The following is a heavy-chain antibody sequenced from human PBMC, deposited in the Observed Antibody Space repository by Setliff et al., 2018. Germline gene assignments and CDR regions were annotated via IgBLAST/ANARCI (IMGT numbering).Heavy chain of an antibody. Sequence: SLRLSCAASGFTFSSYGMHWVRQAPGKGLEWVAFIWYDGSDKYYADSVKGRFTFSRDNAKNSLYLQMSSLRAEDTAIYYCVRERSGYSSNWYTLDAFDIWGQGTMVTVSS. CDR2: IWYDGSDK. J-gene: IGHJ3*02. D-gene: IGHD6-13*01. V-gene: IGHV3-33*01. CDR1: GFTFSSYG. CDR3: VRERSGYSSNWYTLDAFDI.